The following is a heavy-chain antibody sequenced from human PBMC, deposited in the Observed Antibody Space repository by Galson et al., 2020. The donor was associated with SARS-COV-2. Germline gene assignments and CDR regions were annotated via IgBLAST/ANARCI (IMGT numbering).Heavy chain of an antibody. D-gene: IGHD4-17*01. CDR3: ATGPTTVTTGGFDP. CDR2: FDPEDGET. J-gene: IGHJ5*02. CDR1: GYTLTELS. V-gene: IGHV1-24*01. Sequence: ASVKVSCKVSGYTLTELSMLWVRQAPGQGLEWMGGFDPEDGETIYAQKFQGRVTMTEDTSTDTAYMELSSLRSEDTAVYYCATGPTTVTTGGFDPWGQGTLVTVSS.